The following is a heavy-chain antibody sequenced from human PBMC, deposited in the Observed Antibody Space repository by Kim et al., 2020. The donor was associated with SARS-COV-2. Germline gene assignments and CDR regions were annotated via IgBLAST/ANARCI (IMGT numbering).Heavy chain of an antibody. D-gene: IGHD3-10*01. Sequence: SETLSLTCTVSGGSISSYYWSWIRQAPGKGLEWIGYIYHSGSNNYNLSLKSRVTISLDTSKNQFSLKLSSGTAADAAVYYCAGGDGRLLWFGAGGLDAY. J-gene: IGHJ3*01. CDR3: AGGDGRLLWFGAGGLDAY. V-gene: IGHV4-59*01. CDR2: IYHSGSN. CDR1: GGSISSYY.